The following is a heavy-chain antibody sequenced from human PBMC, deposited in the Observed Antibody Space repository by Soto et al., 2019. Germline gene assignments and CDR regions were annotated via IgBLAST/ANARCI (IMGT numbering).Heavy chain of an antibody. D-gene: IGHD3-3*01. V-gene: IGHV4-30-2*01. CDR2: IYHSGST. Sequence: SETLSLTCAVSGGSISSGGYSWSWIRQPPGKGLEWIGYIYHSGSTYYNPSLKSRVTISVDRSKNQFSLKLSPVTAADTAVYYCAWTYYYFFFDYTGTADNYF. CDR1: GGSISSGGYS. CDR3: AWTYYYFFFDYTGTADNYF. J-gene: IGHJ4*01.